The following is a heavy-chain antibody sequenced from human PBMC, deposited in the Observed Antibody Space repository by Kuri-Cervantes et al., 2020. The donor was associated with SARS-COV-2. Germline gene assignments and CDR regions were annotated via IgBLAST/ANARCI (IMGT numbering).Heavy chain of an antibody. D-gene: IGHD3-22*01. Sequence: GESLKISCKGSGYSFTSYWISWVRQMPGKGLEWMGIIYPGDSDTRYSPSFQGQVTISADKSISTAYLQWSSLKASDTAMYYCARYYYDSSGYPNWFDPWGQGTLVTVSS. CDR1: GYSFTSYW. CDR2: IYPGDSDT. J-gene: IGHJ5*02. V-gene: IGHV5-51*01. CDR3: ARYYYDSSGYPNWFDP.